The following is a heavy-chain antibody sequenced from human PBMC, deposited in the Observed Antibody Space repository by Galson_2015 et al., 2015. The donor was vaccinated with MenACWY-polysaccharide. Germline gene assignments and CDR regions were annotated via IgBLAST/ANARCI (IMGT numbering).Heavy chain of an antibody. Sequence: SLRLSCAASGFTFSSYSMNWVRQAPGKGLEWVSSISSSSSYIYYADSVKGRFTISRDNAKNSLYLQMNSLRAEDTAVYYCARVIAAAGTSWDYYYYYYGMDVWGQGTTDTVSS. D-gene: IGHD6-13*01. V-gene: IGHV3-21*01. CDR2: ISSSSSYI. CDR1: GFTFSSYS. J-gene: IGHJ6*02. CDR3: ARVIAAAGTSWDYYYYYYGMDV.